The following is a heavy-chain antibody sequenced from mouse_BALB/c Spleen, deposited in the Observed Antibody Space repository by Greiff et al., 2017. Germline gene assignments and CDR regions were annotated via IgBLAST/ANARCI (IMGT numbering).Heavy chain of an antibody. CDR1: GFSLTSYG. CDR3: ARVVYDGYSAYAMDY. D-gene: IGHD2-3*01. J-gene: IGHJ4*01. V-gene: IGHV2-9*02. Sequence: VKLMESGPGLVAPSQSLSITCTASGFSLTSYGVHWVRQPPGKGLEWLGVIWAGGSTNYYSALMSRLSISKDNSKSQVFLKMNSLQTDDTAMYYCARVVYDGYSAYAMDYWGQGTSVTVSS. CDR2: IWAGGST.